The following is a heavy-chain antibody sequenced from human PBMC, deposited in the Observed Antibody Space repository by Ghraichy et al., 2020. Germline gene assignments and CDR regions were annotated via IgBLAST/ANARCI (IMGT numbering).Heavy chain of an antibody. D-gene: IGHD6-19*01. CDR2: IYPGDSKT. J-gene: IGHJ4*02. Sequence: GESLNISCKGSGFNFATYRIVWVRQMPGKGLEWMGIIYPGDSKTRYSPSFQGQVTISADKYISTAFLQWSILKASDTAMYYCARREHSSLYYWGQGTPVTVSS. CDR3: ARREHSSLYY. CDR1: GFNFATYR. V-gene: IGHV5-51*01.